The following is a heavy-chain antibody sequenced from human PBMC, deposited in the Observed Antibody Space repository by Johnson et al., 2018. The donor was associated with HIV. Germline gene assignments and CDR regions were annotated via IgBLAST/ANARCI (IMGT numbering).Heavy chain of an antibody. J-gene: IGHJ3*02. CDR3: ARDLARRGGAAFDI. V-gene: IGHV3-23*04. CDR1: GFTFSSYA. CDR2: ISGSGGST. Sequence: MLLVESEGGLVQPGGSLRLSCAASGFTFSSYAMSWVRQAPGKGLEWVSAISGSGGSTYYADSVKGRFTISRDNSNNTLHLQMNSLRPEDTAVYYCARDLARRGGAAFDIWGQGTMVTVSS. D-gene: IGHD1-26*01.